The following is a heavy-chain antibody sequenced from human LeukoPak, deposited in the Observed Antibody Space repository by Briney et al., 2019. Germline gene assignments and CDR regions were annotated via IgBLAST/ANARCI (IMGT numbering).Heavy chain of an antibody. J-gene: IGHJ5*02. D-gene: IGHD3-16*01. CDR3: ARGRGHLFGRRLGEFFDP. V-gene: IGHV4-30-4*01. Sequence: SEALSLTCTVSGGSISSGDYYWSWIRQPPGKGPEWIGYIYYSGSTYYNPSLKSRVTISVDTSKNQFSLKLSSVTAADTAVYYCARGRGHLFGRRLGEFFDPWGQGTLVTVSS. CDR2: IYYSGST. CDR1: GGSISSGDYY.